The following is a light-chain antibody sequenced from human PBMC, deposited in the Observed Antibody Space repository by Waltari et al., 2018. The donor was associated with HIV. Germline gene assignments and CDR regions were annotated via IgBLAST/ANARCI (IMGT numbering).Light chain of an antibody. CDR2: DNN. V-gene: IGLV1-44*01. Sequence: QSVLTQPLSASGTPGQRVTISCSGTSSNIGRRTVNWYQHLPGTAPKLLIYDNNRRPPGVPDRFSGSKSGTSASLAISGLQSEDEANYYCAAWDNILNGFVFGGGTAADRP. CDR3: AAWDNILNGFV. CDR1: SSNIGRRT. J-gene: IGLJ2*01.